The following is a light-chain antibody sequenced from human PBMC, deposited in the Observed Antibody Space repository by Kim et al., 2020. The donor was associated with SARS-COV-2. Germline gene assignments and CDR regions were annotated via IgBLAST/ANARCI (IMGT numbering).Light chain of an antibody. CDR2: DVS. CDR1: RSEVGGYNY. V-gene: IGLV2-11*01. CDR3: CSYAGSYTNYV. J-gene: IGLJ1*01. Sequence: QSVAGSCTGPRSEVGGYNYVCWYQQHPGKAPKLMIYDVSKRPSGVPDRFSGSKSGNTASLTISGLQAEDEADYYCCSYAGSYTNYVFGTGTKVTVL.